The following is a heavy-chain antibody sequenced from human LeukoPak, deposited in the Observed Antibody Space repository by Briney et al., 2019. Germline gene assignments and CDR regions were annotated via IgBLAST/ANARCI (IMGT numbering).Heavy chain of an antibody. D-gene: IGHD1-20*01. Sequence: PSEALSLTCTVSGGSISSYYWSWIRQPPGKGLEWIGYIYYSGRTNYNPSPKRRVTISVDTSNNQFSLKLSSVTAADTAVYYCARVPRITGTRYYMDVWGKGTTVTVSS. V-gene: IGHV4-59*01. CDR3: ARVPRITGTRYYMDV. CDR1: GGSISSYY. J-gene: IGHJ6*03. CDR2: IYYSGRT.